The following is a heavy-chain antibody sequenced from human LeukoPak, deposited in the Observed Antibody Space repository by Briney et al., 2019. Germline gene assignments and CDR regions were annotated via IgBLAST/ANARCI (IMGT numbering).Heavy chain of an antibody. CDR2: IIPIFGTA. V-gene: IGHV1-69*01. CDR1: GGTFSSYA. Sequence: SVKVSCKASGGTFSSYAISWVRQAPGQGLEWMGGIIPIFGTANYAQKFQGRVTITADESTSTAYMELSSLRSEDTAVYYRARSGYSSSWSWYYFDYWGQGTLVTVSS. CDR3: ARSGYSSSWSWYYFDY. D-gene: IGHD6-13*01. J-gene: IGHJ4*02.